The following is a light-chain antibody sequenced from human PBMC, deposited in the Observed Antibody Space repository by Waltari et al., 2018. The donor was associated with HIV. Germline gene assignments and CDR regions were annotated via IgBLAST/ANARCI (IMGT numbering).Light chain of an antibody. CDR2: DNQ. CDR3: GAWDNSLSAWV. CDR1: SSNIGNNY. Sequence: QSVLTQPPSVSAAPGQKVTISCSGSSSNIGNNYVSWSQQLPRTAPKLLIYDNQKRPAGMPDRCAGSKSGTSATLGITGLQTGDEADYYCGAWDNSLSAWVLGGGTQLTVL. V-gene: IGLV1-51*01. J-gene: IGLJ3*02.